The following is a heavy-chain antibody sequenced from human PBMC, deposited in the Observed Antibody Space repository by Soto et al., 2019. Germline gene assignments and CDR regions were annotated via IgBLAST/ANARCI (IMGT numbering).Heavy chain of an antibody. J-gene: IGHJ4*02. D-gene: IGHD2-15*01. V-gene: IGHV1-24*01. CDR3: ARDAPQVCSGGSCYSEGTDY. CDR2: FIPIVGIT. Sequence: ASVKVSCKVSGYTLTELSMHWVRQAPGKGLEWMGSFIPIVGITIYAQKFQGRVTITEDTSTGTAYMELSSLRSEDTAVYYCARDAPQVCSGGSCYSEGTDYWGQGTLVTVSS. CDR1: GYTLTELS.